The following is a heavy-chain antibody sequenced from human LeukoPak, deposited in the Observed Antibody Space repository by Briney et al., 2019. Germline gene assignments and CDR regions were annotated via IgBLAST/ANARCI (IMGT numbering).Heavy chain of an antibody. J-gene: IGHJ3*02. CDR2: ISCDGGRP. CDR1: GFTFDDYS. D-gene: IGHD6-13*01. Sequence: GSLRLSCAASGFTFDDYSMHWVRQAPGKGLGGVSLISCDGGRPYYADSVKGRLTISRDNSKSSLYLQTNSLRTEDTALYHCAKDMGGYSSSWYGAFHIWAQGTMVTVS. CDR3: AKDMGGYSSSWYGAFHI. V-gene: IGHV3-43*01.